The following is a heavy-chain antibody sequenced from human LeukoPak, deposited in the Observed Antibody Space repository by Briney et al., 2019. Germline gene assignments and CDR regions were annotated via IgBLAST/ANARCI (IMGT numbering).Heavy chain of an antibody. CDR1: GYTVSSHY. V-gene: IGHV3-53*01. Sequence: GGSLRLSCAVSGYTVSSHYMSWVRQAPGRGLECFSVIYSGGNTYYADSGKGRFTITRDNSKSTLYLQMNSLRAEDTAVYYCATHDWFDPWGQGTLVTVSS. CDR3: ATHDWFDP. J-gene: IGHJ5*02. CDR2: IYSGGNT.